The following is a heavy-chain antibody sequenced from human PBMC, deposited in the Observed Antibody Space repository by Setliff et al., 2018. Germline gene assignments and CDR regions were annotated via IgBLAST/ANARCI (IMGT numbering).Heavy chain of an antibody. CDR3: AREDGPNYYYYYMDI. Sequence: ETLSLTCSVSGASISSYHWSWIRQPPGKGLEWIGYIYYSGNTNYNPSLKSRVTISVDTSKNQFSLKLSAVTAADTAVYFCAREDGPNYYYYYMDIWGKGTTVTVSS. V-gene: IGHV4-59*12. CDR2: IYYSGNT. J-gene: IGHJ6*03. D-gene: IGHD2-8*01. CDR1: GASISSYH.